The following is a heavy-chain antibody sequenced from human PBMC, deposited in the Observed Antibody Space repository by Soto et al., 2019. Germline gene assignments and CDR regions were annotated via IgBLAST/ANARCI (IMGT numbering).Heavy chain of an antibody. CDR3: AKDGAYDFWSGYQAETSYYYYYMDV. Sequence: GGSWKLSGAASGLTFSSYAMSWVRQAPGKGLEWVSAIRGGGGRTYYAAAVKGGFTITRDNSKNTVYLQMNSLRAEDTAVYYCAKDGAYDFWSGYQAETSYYYYYMDVWGKGTTVTVSS. D-gene: IGHD3-3*01. CDR2: IRGGGGRT. V-gene: IGHV3-23*01. CDR1: GLTFSSYA. J-gene: IGHJ6*03.